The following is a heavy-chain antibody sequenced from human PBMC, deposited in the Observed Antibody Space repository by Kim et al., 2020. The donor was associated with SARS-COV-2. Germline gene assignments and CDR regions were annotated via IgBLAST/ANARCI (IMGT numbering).Heavy chain of an antibody. Sequence: AKGRLTISRNNSKNTLYLQMNSLRAEDTAVYYCARVTFFAGSSGWNGDYWGQGTLVTVSS. CDR3: ARVTFFAGSSGWNGDY. D-gene: IGHD6-19*01. J-gene: IGHJ4*02. V-gene: IGHV3-53*01.